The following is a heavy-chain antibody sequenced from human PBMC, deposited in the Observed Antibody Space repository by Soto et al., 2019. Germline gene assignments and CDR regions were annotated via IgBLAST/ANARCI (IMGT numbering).Heavy chain of an antibody. D-gene: IGHD4-17*01. Sequence: EVQLVESGGGLVQPGGSLRLSCAASGFTFSDHYMDWVRQAPGKGLEWVGRARDKANGYTTAYAASVKGRFTVSRDDSKNLVHLQMNSLKTEDTAVYYCVKILQTTVTVIDSWGQGTLVTVSS. CDR3: VKILQTTVTVIDS. V-gene: IGHV3-72*01. CDR1: GFTFSDHY. J-gene: IGHJ4*02. CDR2: ARDKANGYTT.